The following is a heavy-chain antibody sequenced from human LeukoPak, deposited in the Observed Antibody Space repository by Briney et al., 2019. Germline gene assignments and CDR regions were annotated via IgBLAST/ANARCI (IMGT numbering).Heavy chain of an antibody. CDR1: GFTFGDYA. CDR2: IRSKAYGGTT. CDR3: TRDDGSGSCDY. Sequence: GGSLRLSCTASGFTFGDYAMSWFRQAPGKGLKWVGFIRSKAYGGTTEYAASVKGRFTISRDDSKSIAYLQMNSLKTEDTAVYYCTRDDGSGSCDYWGQGTLVTVSS. D-gene: IGHD3-10*01. V-gene: IGHV3-49*03. J-gene: IGHJ4*02.